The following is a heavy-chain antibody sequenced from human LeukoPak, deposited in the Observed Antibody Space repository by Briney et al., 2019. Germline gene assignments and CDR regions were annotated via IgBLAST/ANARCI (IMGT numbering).Heavy chain of an antibody. CDR1: GFTFSDYY. CDR3: ARDQGYDILTGFLDYHYSGMDV. CDR2: ISSRGSTI. Sequence: PGGSLRLSCAASGFTFSDYYMNWIRQAPGKGLEWVSYISSRGSTIYYADSVKGRFTISRDNAKNSLYLQMNSLRAEDTAVYYCARDQGYDILTGFLDYHYSGMDVWGQGTTVTVSS. D-gene: IGHD3-9*01. J-gene: IGHJ6*02. V-gene: IGHV3-11*01.